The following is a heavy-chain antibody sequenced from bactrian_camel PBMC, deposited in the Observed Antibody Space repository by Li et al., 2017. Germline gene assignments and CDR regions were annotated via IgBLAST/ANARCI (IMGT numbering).Heavy chain of an antibody. V-gene: IGHV3S53*01. D-gene: IGHD2*01. CDR2: IDSDGTT. CDR3: AADLARYCGAFSGFFARAS. Sequence: HVQLVESGGGSVETGGSLSLSCAASGNAYSSYCMGWFRQAPGKERERVARIDSDGTTLYADSVKGRFTISKDKGRNTLVLQMNSLKPDDTAMYYCAADLARYCGAFSGFFARASWGQGTQVTVS. CDR1: GNAYSSYC. J-gene: IGHJ4*01.